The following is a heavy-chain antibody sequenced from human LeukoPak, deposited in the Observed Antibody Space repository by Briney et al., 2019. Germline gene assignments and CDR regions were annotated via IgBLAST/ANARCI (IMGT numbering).Heavy chain of an antibody. CDR3: ARVSVTAAGTYYYYMDV. D-gene: IGHD6-13*01. CDR2: INHSGST. J-gene: IGHJ6*03. Sequence: PSETLSLTCAVYGGSFSGYYWSWIRQPPGKGLEWIGEINHSGSTNYNPSLKSRVTISVDTSKNQFSLKLSSVTAADTAVYYCARVSVTAAGTYYYYMDVWGKGTTVTVSS. CDR1: GGSFSGYY. V-gene: IGHV4-34*01.